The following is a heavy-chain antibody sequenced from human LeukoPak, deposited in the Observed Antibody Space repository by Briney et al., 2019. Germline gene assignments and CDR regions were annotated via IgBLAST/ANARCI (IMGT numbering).Heavy chain of an antibody. Sequence: GGSLRLSCAASGFTFSSYGMHWVCQGRGQGLGWVAFIRCDGSDKYYVDSVKGRFTISRDNSKNALYLQMNSLRAEDTAVYYGAKDGVDIVVVPAALHYYYYMDVWGKGTTATVSS. CDR3: AKDGVDIVVVPAALHYYYYMDV. CDR1: GFTFSSYG. CDR2: IRCDGSDK. J-gene: IGHJ6*03. V-gene: IGHV3-30*02. D-gene: IGHD2-2*02.